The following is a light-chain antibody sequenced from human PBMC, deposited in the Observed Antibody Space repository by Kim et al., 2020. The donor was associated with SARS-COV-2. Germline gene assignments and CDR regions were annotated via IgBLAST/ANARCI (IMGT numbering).Light chain of an antibody. CDR3: QQYGSSPLT. J-gene: IGKJ4*01. CDR2: GAA. CDR1: QSVSSSY. Sequence: PGERAPLSCRASQSVSSSYLAWYQQKPGQAPRLLIYGAASRATGIPDRFSGSGSGTDFTLTISRLEPEDFAVYYCQQYGSSPLTFGGGTKVDIK. V-gene: IGKV3-20*01.